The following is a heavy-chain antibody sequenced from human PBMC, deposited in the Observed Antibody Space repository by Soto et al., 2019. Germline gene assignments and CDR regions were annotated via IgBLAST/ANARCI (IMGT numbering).Heavy chain of an antibody. D-gene: IGHD2-2*01. J-gene: IGHJ5*02. CDR2: ISASSRST. Sequence: PGGSLRLSCAASDFTFGDFAMSWVRQAPGKGLEWVASISASSRSTYYADSVRGRFSISRDNSKNTLYLQMSSLRAEDTAVYYCARNVLRGYCSSSSCPFDPWGQGTLVTVSS. V-gene: IGHV3-23*01. CDR1: DFTFGDFA. CDR3: ARNVLRGYCSSSSCPFDP.